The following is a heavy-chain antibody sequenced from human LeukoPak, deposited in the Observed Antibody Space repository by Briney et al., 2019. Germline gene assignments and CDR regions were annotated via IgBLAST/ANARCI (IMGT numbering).Heavy chain of an antibody. D-gene: IGHD5-24*01. CDR3: ARSHMATITVPFDY. J-gene: IGHJ4*02. V-gene: IGHV3-21*01. CDR1: GFTFSSYS. Sequence: PGGSLRLSCAASGFTFSSYSMNWVRQAPGKGLEWVSSISSSSSYIYYADSVKGRFTISRDNAKNSLYLQMNSLRAEDTVVYYCARSHMATITVPFDYWGQGTLVTVSS. CDR2: ISSSSSYI.